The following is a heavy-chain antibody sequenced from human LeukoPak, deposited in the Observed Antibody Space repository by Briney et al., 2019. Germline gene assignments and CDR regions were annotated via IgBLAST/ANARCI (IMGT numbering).Heavy chain of an antibody. CDR1: GGSFSGYY. J-gene: IGHJ5*02. CDR2: INHSGSI. Sequence: SETLSLTCAVYGGSFSGYYWSWIRQPPGKGLEWIGEINHSGSINYNPSLKSRVTISVDTSKNQFSLKLSSVTAADTAVYYCARRRRPDIVVMVAATPYNWFDPWGQGTLVTVSS. CDR3: ARRRRPDIVVMVAATPYNWFDP. V-gene: IGHV4-34*01. D-gene: IGHD2-15*01.